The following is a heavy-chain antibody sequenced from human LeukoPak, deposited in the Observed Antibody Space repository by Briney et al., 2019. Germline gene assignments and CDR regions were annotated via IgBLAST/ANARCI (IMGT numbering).Heavy chain of an antibody. J-gene: IGHJ5*02. CDR1: GGSISSYY. CDR3: ARVQYYYGSGSYRWFDP. V-gene: IGHV4-59*01. CDR2: IYYSGST. D-gene: IGHD3-10*01. Sequence: TSETLSLTCTVSGGSISSYYWSWIRQPPGKGLEWIGYIYYSGSTNYNPSLKSRVTISVDTSKNQFSLKLSSVTAADTAVYYCARVQYYYGSGSYRWFDPWGQGTLVTVSS.